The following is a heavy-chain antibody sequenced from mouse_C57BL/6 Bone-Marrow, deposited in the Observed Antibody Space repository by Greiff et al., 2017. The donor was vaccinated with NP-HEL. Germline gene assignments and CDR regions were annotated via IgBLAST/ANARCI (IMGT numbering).Heavy chain of an antibody. J-gene: IGHJ1*03. V-gene: IGHV1-5*01. CDR2: IYPGNSDT. CDR3: TNYYGSSYEDWYFDV. D-gene: IGHD1-1*01. CDR1: GYTFTSYW. Sequence: EVQLQQPGAELVKPGASVKMSCKASGYTFTSYWMHWVKQRPGQGLEWIGAIYPGNSDTSYNQKFKGKAKLTAVTSASTAYMELSSLTNEDSAVYYCTNYYGSSYEDWYFDVWGTGTTVTVSS.